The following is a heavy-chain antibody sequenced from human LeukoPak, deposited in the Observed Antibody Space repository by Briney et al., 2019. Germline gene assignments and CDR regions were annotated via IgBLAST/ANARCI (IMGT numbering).Heavy chain of an antibody. D-gene: IGHD3-9*01. CDR2: ISGSGGST. V-gene: IGHV3-23*01. J-gene: IGHJ4*02. Sequence: GGSLRLSXAASGFTFSSYAMSWVRQAPGKGLEWVSAISGSGGSTYYADSVKGRFTISRDNSKNTLYLQMNSLRAEDTAVYYCTKDLGVLTTTPDYWGQGTLVTVSS. CDR3: TKDLGVLTTTPDY. CDR1: GFTFSSYA.